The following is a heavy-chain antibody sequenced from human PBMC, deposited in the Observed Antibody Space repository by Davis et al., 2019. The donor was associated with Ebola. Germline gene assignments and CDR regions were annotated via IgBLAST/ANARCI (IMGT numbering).Heavy chain of an antibody. J-gene: IGHJ4*02. D-gene: IGHD6-6*01. Sequence: PGGSLRLSCAASGFTFSSYAMHWVRQASGKGLEWVGRIRSKANSYATAYAASVKGRFTISRDDSKNTAYLQMNSLKTEDTAVYYCTRGTGYSSSSGDYWGQGTLVTVSS. CDR2: IRSKANSYAT. CDR3: TRGTGYSSSSGDY. V-gene: IGHV3-73*01. CDR1: GFTFSSYA.